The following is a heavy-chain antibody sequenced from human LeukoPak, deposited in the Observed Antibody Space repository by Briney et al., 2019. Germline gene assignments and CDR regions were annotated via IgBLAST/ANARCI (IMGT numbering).Heavy chain of an antibody. V-gene: IGHV1-2*02. D-gene: IGHD6-13*01. CDR1: GYTFTGYY. Sequence: ASVKVSCKASGYTFTGYYMHWVRQDPGQGLEWMGWIKPNSGGTNYAQKFQGRVTMTRDTSISTAYMELSRLRPDDTAVYYCARVVSSSWEWRLEPWGQGTLVTVSS. CDR3: ARVVSSSWEWRLEP. J-gene: IGHJ5*02. CDR2: IKPNSGGT.